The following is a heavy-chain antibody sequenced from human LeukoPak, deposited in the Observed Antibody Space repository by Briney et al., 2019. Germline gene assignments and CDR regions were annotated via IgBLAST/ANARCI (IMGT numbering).Heavy chain of an antibody. CDR2: IFYSGST. CDR3: ARHGSGSSGSFRYYDY. J-gene: IGHJ4*02. D-gene: IGHD6-19*01. V-gene: IGHV4-59*08. CDR1: GGSMNSYY. Sequence: KPSETLSLTCTVSGGSMNSYYWSWIRQPPGKGLEWIGCIFYSGSTNYNPSLKSRVTISVDTSKNQFSLRLSSVTAADTAVYYCARHGSGSSGSFRYYDYWGQGTLVTASS.